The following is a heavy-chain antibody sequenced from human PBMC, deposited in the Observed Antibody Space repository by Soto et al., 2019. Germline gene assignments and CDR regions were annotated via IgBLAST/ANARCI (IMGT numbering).Heavy chain of an antibody. J-gene: IGHJ4*02. Sequence: QVWQVESGGGVVQAGRSLRLSRAASGFTFRSYAMHWVRQAPGKGLEWLAIISYDEIYKYYEDSVKGRFTIYRDNSNNTLYLQMNSLRTEDKAVYYCARALDFWSAYFDYWGQGSLVTVSS. D-gene: IGHD3-3*01. CDR2: ISYDEIYK. CDR1: GFTFRSYA. V-gene: IGHV3-30-3*01. CDR3: ARALDFWSAYFDY.